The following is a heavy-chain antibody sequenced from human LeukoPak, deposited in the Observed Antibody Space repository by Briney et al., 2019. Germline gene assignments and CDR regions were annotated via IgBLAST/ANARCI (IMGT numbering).Heavy chain of an antibody. CDR3: AVTSGGDITIFGVTGYYYYGMDV. CDR2: INTNTGNP. D-gene: IGHD3-3*01. CDR1: GYTFTSYA. Sequence: ASVKVSCKASGYTFTSYAMNWVRQAPGQGLEWMGWINTNTGNPTYAQGFTGWFVFSLDTSVSTAYLQISSLKAEDTAVYYCAVTSGGDITIFGVTGYYYYGMDVWGQGTTVTVSS. J-gene: IGHJ6*02. V-gene: IGHV7-4-1*02.